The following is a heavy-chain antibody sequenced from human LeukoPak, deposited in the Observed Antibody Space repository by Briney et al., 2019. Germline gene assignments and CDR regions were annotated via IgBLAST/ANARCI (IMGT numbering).Heavy chain of an antibody. CDR2: IVVGSGNT. Sequence: ASVKVSCKASGFTFSSSAVQWVRQARGQRLEWIGWIVVGSGNTHYAQKLQGRVIITRDMSANTAYMELSSLRSEDTAVYYCAAGKHRGRYSLGYWGQGTQVTVSS. J-gene: IGHJ4*02. V-gene: IGHV1-58*01. D-gene: IGHD1-26*01. CDR3: AAGKHRGRYSLGY. CDR1: GFTFSSSA.